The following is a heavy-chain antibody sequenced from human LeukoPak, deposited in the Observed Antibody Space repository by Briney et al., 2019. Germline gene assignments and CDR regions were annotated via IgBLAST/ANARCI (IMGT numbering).Heavy chain of an antibody. J-gene: IGHJ4*02. CDR3: AKDGSYDSSGYHFY. D-gene: IGHD3-22*01. CDR1: GFTFSSYA. CDR2: ISGSGGST. Sequence: PGGSLRLSCAASGFTFSSYAMSWVRQAPGKGLEWVSAISGSGGSTYYADSVKGRFTISRDNSKNTLYLQMNSLRAEDTAVYYCAKDGSYDSSGYHFYWGQGTLVTVSS. V-gene: IGHV3-23*01.